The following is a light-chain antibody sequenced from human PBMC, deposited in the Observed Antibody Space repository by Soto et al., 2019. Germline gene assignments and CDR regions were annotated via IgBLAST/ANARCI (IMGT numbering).Light chain of an antibody. CDR2: RNN. V-gene: IGLV1-47*01. CDR1: SSNIGSNY. Sequence: QAVVTQPPSASGTPGQRVTISCSGSSSNIGSNYVYWYQQLPGTAPKLLIYRNNQRPSGVPDRFSGSKSGTSASLAISGLRSEDEADYYCAAWDHSLSNVFGTGTKVTVL. J-gene: IGLJ1*01. CDR3: AAWDHSLSNV.